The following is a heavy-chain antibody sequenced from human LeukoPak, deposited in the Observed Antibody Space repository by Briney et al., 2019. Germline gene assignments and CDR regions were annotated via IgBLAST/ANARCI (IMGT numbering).Heavy chain of an antibody. Sequence: PGGSLRLSCAASGFTFSSYAVSWVRQAPGKGLEGVAFIRYDGSNKYYVDSVKGRFTISRDNSKNTLYLQMNSLRAEDTAVYYCAKDLGYYYYYMDVWGKGTTVTVSS. J-gene: IGHJ6*03. CDR2: IRYDGSNK. CDR3: AKDLGYYYYYMDV. D-gene: IGHD7-27*01. V-gene: IGHV3-30*02. CDR1: GFTFSSYA.